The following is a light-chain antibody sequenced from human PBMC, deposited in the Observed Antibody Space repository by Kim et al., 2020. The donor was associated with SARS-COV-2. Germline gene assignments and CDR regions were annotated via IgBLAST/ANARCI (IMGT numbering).Light chain of an antibody. Sequence: SLSPGQTASITCSGDGLGNKYASWYQQRSGQSPVLVIYQDSKRPSGIPERFSGSNSGNTATLTISGTQAMDEADYYCQAWDNSAGVFGTGTKVTVL. CDR1: GLGNKY. CDR3: QAWDNSAGV. J-gene: IGLJ1*01. V-gene: IGLV3-1*01. CDR2: QDS.